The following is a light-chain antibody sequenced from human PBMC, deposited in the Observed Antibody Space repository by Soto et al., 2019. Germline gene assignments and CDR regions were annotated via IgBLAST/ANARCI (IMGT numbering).Light chain of an antibody. Sequence: QSALTQPASVSGSPGQSITISCTVTSSDVGGYNYVSWYQQHPGKAPKLMIYEVSNRPSGVSNRFSGSKSGNTASLTISGIQAEDETDYYSSSYTSSRVFGGGTKLTVL. CDR1: SSDVGGYNY. CDR3: SSYTSSRV. V-gene: IGLV2-14*01. CDR2: EVS. J-gene: IGLJ3*02.